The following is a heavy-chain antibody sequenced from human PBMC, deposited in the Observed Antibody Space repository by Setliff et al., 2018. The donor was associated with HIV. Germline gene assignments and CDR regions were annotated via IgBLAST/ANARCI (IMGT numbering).Heavy chain of an antibody. V-gene: IGHV3-11*06. J-gene: IGHJ6*03. D-gene: IGHD4-17*01. CDR3: ARGPTTVTSYYYYYMDV. CDR2: ISSSSSYT. Sequence: GGSLRLSCAASGFTFSDYYMSWIRQAPGKGLKWVSYISSSSSYTNYADSVKGRFTISRDNAKNSLYLQMNSLRAEDTAVYYCARGPTTVTSYYYYYMDVWGKGTTVTVSS. CDR1: GFTFSDYY.